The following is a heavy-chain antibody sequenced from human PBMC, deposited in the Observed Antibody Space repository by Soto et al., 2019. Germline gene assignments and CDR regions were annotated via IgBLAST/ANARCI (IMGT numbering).Heavy chain of an antibody. J-gene: IGHJ4*02. CDR2: IYYSGCT. V-gene: IGHV4-30-4*01. Sequence: SETLSLTCTVSGGSISSGDYYWSWIRQPPGKGLEWIGYIYYSGCTYYNPSLKSRVTISVDTSKNQFSLKLSSVTAADTAVYYCARRPLNYYDSSGYYFDYWGQGTLVTVSS. CDR3: ARRPLNYYDSSGYYFDY. D-gene: IGHD3-22*01. CDR1: GGSISSGDYY.